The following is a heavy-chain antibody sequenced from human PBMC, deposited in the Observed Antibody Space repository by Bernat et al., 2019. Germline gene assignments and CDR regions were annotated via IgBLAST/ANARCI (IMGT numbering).Heavy chain of an antibody. D-gene: IGHD1-26*01. CDR3: ARGTRSGFPDGLPSGY. J-gene: IGHJ4*02. CDR1: GFTFSDYY. CDR2: ISSSSYT. V-gene: IGHV3-11*06. Sequence: QVQLVESGGGLVKPGGSLRLSCAASGFTFSDYYMSWIRQAPGKGLEWVSYISSSSYTNYADSVKGRFTISRDNAKNSLYLQMNSLGAEDTAVYYCARGTRSGFPDGLPSGYWGQGTMVTVSS.